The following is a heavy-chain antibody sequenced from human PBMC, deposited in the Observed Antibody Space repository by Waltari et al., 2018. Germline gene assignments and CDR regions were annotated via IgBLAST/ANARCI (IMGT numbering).Heavy chain of an antibody. D-gene: IGHD3-10*01. CDR2: FDPEEGET. CDR1: GYTLTDLS. J-gene: IGHJ5*02. CDR3: ATGGSGRDWFDP. V-gene: IGHV1-24*01. Sequence: QVQLVQSGAEVKKPGASVKVSCTVSGYTLTDLSMHWVRQAPGKGLEWMGGFDPEEGETIYAQKFQGRVTMTEDTSTDTAYMELSSLRSEDTAVYYCATGGSGRDWFDPWGQGTLVTVSS.